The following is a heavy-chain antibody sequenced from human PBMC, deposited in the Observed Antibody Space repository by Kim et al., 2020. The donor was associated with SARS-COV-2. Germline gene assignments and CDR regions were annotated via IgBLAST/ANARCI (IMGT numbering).Heavy chain of an antibody. CDR3: TTDATPTLSNYFDY. Sequence: GGSLRLSCAASGFFFTSTWMTWVRQAPGKGLEWVGRIKNEAQGATTDYAAPVKGRFTISRDDSKNTLYLQMNSLKIEDTAVYYCTTDATPTLSNYFDYWGQGTLVTVSS. J-gene: IGHJ4*02. V-gene: IGHV3-15*01. D-gene: IGHD2-15*01. CDR2: IKNEAQGATT. CDR1: GFFFTSTW.